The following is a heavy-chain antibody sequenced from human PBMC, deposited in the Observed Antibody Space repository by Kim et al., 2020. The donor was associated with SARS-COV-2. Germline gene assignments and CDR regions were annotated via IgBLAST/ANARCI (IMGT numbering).Heavy chain of an antibody. CDR2: IYYSGST. V-gene: IGHV4-39*01. D-gene: IGHD6-19*01. J-gene: IGHJ4*02. Sequence: SETLSLTCTVSGGSISSSSYYWGWIRQPPGKGLEWIGSIYYSGSTYYNPSLKSRVTISVDTSKNQFSLKLSSVTAADTAVYYCARSEEQWLVRGRDYWGQGTLVTVYS. CDR1: GGSISSSSYY. CDR3: ARSEEQWLVRGRDY.